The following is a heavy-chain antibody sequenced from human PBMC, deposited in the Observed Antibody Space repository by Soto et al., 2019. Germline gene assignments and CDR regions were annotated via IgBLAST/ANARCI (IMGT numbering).Heavy chain of an antibody. V-gene: IGHV4-59*01. CDR3: ARTWGSMNDY. J-gene: IGHJ4*02. CDR1: CGSLSSYY. Sequence: PSETLSVTCVVSCGSLSSYYWSWIRQPPGKGLEWIGYIYYSGSTNYNPSLKSRVTISVDTSKNQFSLKLSPVTAADTAVYYCARTWGSMNDYWGRGTLVTVS. D-gene: IGHD3-16*01. CDR2: IYYSGST.